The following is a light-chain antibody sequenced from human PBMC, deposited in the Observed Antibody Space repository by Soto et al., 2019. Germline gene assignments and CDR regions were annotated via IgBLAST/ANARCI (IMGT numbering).Light chain of an antibody. CDR1: QSVSSSY. Sequence: DIVLTQSTATLSLSPGERATLSCRSSQSVSSSYLAWYQQKPGQAPRLLIYGASSRATGIPDRFSGSGSGTDFTLTISRLEPEDFAVYYCQQYCSARTWTFGQGTKVDIK. CDR3: QQYCSARTWT. J-gene: IGKJ1*01. V-gene: IGKV3-20*01. CDR2: GAS.